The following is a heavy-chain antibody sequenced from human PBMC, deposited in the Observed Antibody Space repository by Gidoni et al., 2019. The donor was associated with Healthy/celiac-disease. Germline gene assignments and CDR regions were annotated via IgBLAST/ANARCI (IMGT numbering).Heavy chain of an antibody. V-gene: IGHV3-21*01. CDR2: ISSSSSYI. CDR3: ASFDYYDSSGYS. D-gene: IGHD3-22*01. J-gene: IGHJ4*02. Sequence: EVQLVESGGGLVKPGGSLRLYCAASGYTFSSYSMNWVRQAPGKGLEWVSSISSSSSYIYYADSVKGRFTISRDNAKNSLYLQMNCRRAEDTAVYYCASFDYYDSSGYSWGQGTLVTVSS. CDR1: GYTFSSYS.